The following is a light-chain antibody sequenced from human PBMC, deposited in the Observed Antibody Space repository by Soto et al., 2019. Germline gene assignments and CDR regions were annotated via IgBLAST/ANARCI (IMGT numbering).Light chain of an antibody. J-gene: IGKJ2*01. CDR2: GAS. V-gene: IGKV3-20*01. Sequence: DIVLTRSPGSLALAPGDRATLSCRASQIVTASYLAWYQHKPGQAPRLLINGASTRTTGIPDRFSGSGSGTDFTLTISRLEPEDSAVYYCLQYGSSPSTFGQGTKLEIK. CDR1: QIVTASY. CDR3: LQYGSSPST.